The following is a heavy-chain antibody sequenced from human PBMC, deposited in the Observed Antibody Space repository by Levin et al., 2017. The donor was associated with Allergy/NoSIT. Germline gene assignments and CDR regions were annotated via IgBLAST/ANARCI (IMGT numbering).Heavy chain of an antibody. Sequence: PGGSLRLSCAASGFTFTSYDIHWVRQTAGKGLEWVSAIGTAGDTYYAGSVKGRFTISREDARKSVYLQMNSLRAEDTAVYHCARGGYYGSGSYSGRWGQGTTVTVSS. J-gene: IGHJ6*02. CDR2: IGTAGDT. D-gene: IGHD3-10*01. CDR1: GFTFTSYD. CDR3: ARGGYYGSGSYSGR. V-gene: IGHV3-13*01.